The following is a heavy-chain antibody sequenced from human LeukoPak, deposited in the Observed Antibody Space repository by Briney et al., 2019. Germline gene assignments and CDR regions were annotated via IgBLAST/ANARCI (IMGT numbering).Heavy chain of an antibody. CDR1: GGTFSSYA. D-gene: IGHD6-13*01. CDR2: IIPIFGTA. Sequence: EASVKVSCKASGGTFSSYAISWVRQAPGQGLEWMGGIIPIFGTANYAQKFQGRVTITADESTSTAYMELSSLRSEDTAVYYCARAPRRPYSIEVVSWFDPWGQGTLVTVSS. J-gene: IGHJ5*02. CDR3: ARAPRRPYSIEVVSWFDP. V-gene: IGHV1-69*13.